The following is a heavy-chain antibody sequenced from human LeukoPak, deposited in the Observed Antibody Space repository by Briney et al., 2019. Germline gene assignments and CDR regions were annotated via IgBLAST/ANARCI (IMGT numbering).Heavy chain of an antibody. J-gene: IGHJ4*02. CDR2: IWYDGSNK. Sequence: GGSLRLSCAASGFTFSSYGMHWVRQAPGKGLEWVAVIWYDGSNKYYADSVKGRFTISRDNSKNTLYLQMNSLRAGDTAVYYCARDLWFGELKMDYWGQGTLVTVSS. CDR1: GFTFSSYG. CDR3: ARDLWFGELKMDY. V-gene: IGHV3-33*01. D-gene: IGHD3-10*01.